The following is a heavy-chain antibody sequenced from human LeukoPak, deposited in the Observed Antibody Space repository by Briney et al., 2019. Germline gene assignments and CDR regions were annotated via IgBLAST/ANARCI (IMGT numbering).Heavy chain of an antibody. CDR1: RYSISSGYY. D-gene: IGHD3-22*01. CDR2: INHSGST. J-gene: IGHJ4*02. CDR3: ARGPTRWNYDSSGYYLGY. V-gene: IGHV4-38-2*02. Sequence: PSETLSLTCTVSRYSISSGYYWGWIRQPPGKGLEWIGSINHSGSTNYNPSLKSRVTISVDTSKNQFSLKLSSVTAADTAVYYCARGPTRWNYDSSGYYLGYWGQGTLVTVSS.